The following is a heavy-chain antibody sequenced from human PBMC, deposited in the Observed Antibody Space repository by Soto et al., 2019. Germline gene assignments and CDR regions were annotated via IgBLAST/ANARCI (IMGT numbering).Heavy chain of an antibody. CDR1: GGSISSGGYS. V-gene: IGHV4-61*08. D-gene: IGHD1-1*01. CDR3: ARELDGPYFDY. Sequence: SETLSLTCAVSGGSISSGGYSWSWIRQPPGKGLELIGYIYYGGSTNFNPSLKSRVTISVNTSKNQFSLILSSVTAADTAVYYCARELDGPYFDYWGQGTLVTVSS. CDR2: IYYGGST. J-gene: IGHJ4*02.